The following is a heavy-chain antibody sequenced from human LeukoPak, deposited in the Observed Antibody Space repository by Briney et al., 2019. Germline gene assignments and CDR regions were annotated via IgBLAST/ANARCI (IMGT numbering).Heavy chain of an antibody. CDR3: VRGLGYCSAGNCYLFGMDV. J-gene: IGHJ6*02. Sequence: SVKVSCKASGGNLSSYAMTWVRQAPGQGLEWMGGIIPFFATTNYAQKFQGRVTVTADESTSTSYMELTSLRSDDTAVYYCVRGLGYCSAGNCYLFGMDVWGQGTTVTVSS. CDR1: GGNLSSYA. D-gene: IGHD2-15*01. V-gene: IGHV1-69*13. CDR2: IIPFFATT.